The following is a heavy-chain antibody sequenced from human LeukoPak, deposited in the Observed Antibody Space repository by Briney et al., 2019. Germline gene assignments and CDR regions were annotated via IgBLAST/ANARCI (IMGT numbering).Heavy chain of an antibody. CDR2: MYYSGNT. D-gene: IGHD4/OR15-4a*01. CDR3: ARKVRPDYSRFDY. V-gene: IGHV4-39*01. Sequence: SETLSLTCTVSGGSISSRSYYWGGIRQPPGKGLEWIGSMYYSGNTYYNPSLKSRVTISVDTSKNQFSLKLSSVTAADTAVYYCARKVRPDYSRFDYWGQGTLVTVSS. J-gene: IGHJ4*02. CDR1: GGSISSRSYY.